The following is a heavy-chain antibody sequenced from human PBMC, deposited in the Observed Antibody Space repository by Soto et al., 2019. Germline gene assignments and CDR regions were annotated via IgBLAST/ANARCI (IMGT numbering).Heavy chain of an antibody. J-gene: IGHJ6*01. Sequence: QVQLVQSGAEVKKPGSSVKVSCKASGGTFSNYALISWVRQAPGQGLEWMGGIIPIDATVNYAQKFQGRITITADESTTTAYMNLRGLRSEDAAVYYSAGDLLGVGDTYGDVWGQGTTVTVSS. CDR2: IIPIDATV. V-gene: IGHV1-69*12. CDR3: AGDLLGVGDTYGDV. D-gene: IGHD3-10*01. CDR1: GGTFSNYA.